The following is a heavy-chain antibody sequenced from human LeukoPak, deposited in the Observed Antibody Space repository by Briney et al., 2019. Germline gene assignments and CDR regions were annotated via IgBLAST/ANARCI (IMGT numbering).Heavy chain of an antibody. J-gene: IGHJ4*02. CDR2: TYYRSKWYN. CDR1: GDSVSSNSAA. D-gene: IGHD6-13*01. V-gene: IGHV6-1*01. CDR3: ARDGIAAAGTGSATDYFDY. Sequence: SQTLSLTCAISGDSVSSNSAAWNWIRQSPSRGLEWLGRTYYRSKWYNDYAVSVKSRITINPDTSKNQFSLQLNSVTPEDTAVYYCARDGIAAAGTGSATDYFDYWGQGTLVTVSS.